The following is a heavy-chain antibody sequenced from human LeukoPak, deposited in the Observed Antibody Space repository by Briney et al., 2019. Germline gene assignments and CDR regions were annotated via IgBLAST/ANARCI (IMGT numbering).Heavy chain of an antibody. CDR1: GYTFTDYY. CDR2: INPNSGGT. V-gene: IGHV1-2*02. Sequence: ASVKVSCKASGYTFTDYYMHWVRQAPGQGLEWMGWINPNSGGTNYAQKFQGRVTMTRDTSINTAYMELSSLRSDDTAVYYCARVADYGVYTLPGDYWGQGTLVTVSS. J-gene: IGHJ4*01. D-gene: IGHD4-17*01. CDR3: ARVADYGVYTLPGDY.